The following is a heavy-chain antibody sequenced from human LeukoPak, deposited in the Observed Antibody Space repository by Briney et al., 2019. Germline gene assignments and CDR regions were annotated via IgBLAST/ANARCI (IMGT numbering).Heavy chain of an antibody. D-gene: IGHD2-21*02. J-gene: IGHJ4*02. CDR3: TRGDPDY. Sequence: GGSLRLSCAASGFTFSDYWTQWVRQPPGKGLEWVANINNRGSGNYLVNSVKGRFTIYRDNAKNSLFLQMNSLRVEDTVAYYCTRGDPDYWGQGTLVTVSS. CDR2: INNRGSGN. CDR1: GFTFSDYW. V-gene: IGHV3-7*01.